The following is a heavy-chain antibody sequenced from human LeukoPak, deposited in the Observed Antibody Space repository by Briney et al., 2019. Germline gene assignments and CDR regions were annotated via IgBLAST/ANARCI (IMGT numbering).Heavy chain of an antibody. D-gene: IGHD3-10*01. V-gene: IGHV3-30*02. CDR1: GFTVNNYY. CDR3: AKPLLWFGELSYYFDY. J-gene: IGHJ4*02. Sequence: GGSLRLSCAASGFTVNNYYMSWVRQAPGKGLEWVAFIRYDGSNKYYADSVKGRFTISRDNSKNTLYLQMNSLRAEDTAVYYCAKPLLWFGELSYYFDYWGQGTLVTVSS. CDR2: IRYDGSNK.